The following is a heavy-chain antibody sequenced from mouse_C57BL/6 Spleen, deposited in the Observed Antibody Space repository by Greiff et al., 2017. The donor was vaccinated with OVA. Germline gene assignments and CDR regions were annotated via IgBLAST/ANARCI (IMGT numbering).Heavy chain of an antibody. D-gene: IGHD6-1*01. Sequence: IQLQQSGPGLVQPSQSLSITCTVSGFSLTSYGVHWVRQSPGKGLEWLGVIWSGGSTDYNAAFISRLSISKDNSTSQVFFKMNSLQADDTAIYYCARSSLYAYWGQGTLVTVSA. CDR1: GFSLTSYG. CDR3: ARSSLYAY. CDR2: IWSGGST. J-gene: IGHJ3*01. V-gene: IGHV2-2*01.